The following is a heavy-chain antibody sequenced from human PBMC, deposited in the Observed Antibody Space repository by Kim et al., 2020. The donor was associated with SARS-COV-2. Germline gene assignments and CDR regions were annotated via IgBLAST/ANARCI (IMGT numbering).Heavy chain of an antibody. D-gene: IGHD2-15*01. J-gene: IGHJ4*02. Sequence: PSLKSRVTISVDTSKNEFSLKLSSVTAADTAVYYCARILGYCSGGSCNDYWGQGTLVTVSS. V-gene: IGHV4-30-2*04. CDR3: ARILGYCSGGSCNDY.